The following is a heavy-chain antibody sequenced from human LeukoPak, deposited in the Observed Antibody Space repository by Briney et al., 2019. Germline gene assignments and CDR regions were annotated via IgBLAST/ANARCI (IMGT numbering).Heavy chain of an antibody. CDR2: ISGSGGST. Sequence: PGGSLRLSCAASGFTFSSYAMSWVRQAPGKGLEWVSAISGSGGSTYYTDSVKGRFTISRDNSKNTLYLQMSSLRAEDTAVYSCAKDQGYSSGWYPPFDYWGQGTLVTVSS. D-gene: IGHD6-19*01. J-gene: IGHJ4*02. CDR1: GFTFSSYA. CDR3: AKDQGYSSGWYPPFDY. V-gene: IGHV3-23*01.